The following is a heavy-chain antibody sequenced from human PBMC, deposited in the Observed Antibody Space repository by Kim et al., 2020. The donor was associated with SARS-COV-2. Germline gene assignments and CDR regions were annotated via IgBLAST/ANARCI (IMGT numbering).Heavy chain of an antibody. D-gene: IGHD5-18*01. V-gene: IGHV3-30*04. CDR1: GFTFSSYA. J-gene: IGHJ6*02. CDR2: ISYDGSNK. Sequence: GGSLRLSCAASGFTFSSYAMHWVRQAPGKGLEWVAVISYDGSNKYYADSVKGRFTISRDNSKNTLYLQMNSLRAEDTAVYYCARDGKYSYGMYYYYYYGMDVWGQGTTVTVSS. CDR3: ARDGKYSYGMYYYYYYGMDV.